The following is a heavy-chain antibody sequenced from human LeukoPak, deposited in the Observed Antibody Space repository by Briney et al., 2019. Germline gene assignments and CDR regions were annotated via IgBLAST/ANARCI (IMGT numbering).Heavy chain of an antibody. D-gene: IGHD6-19*01. V-gene: IGHV3-7*01. CDR3: ARDVWTGVAVSDY. CDR2: IKEDGSIQ. CDR1: GFTFSSYW. Sequence: GGSLRLSCVASGFTFSSYWMTWVRKAPGKGLEWMANIKEDGSIQYYLDSVRGRFTISRDNAKTSVYLQLNSLRADDTAVYYCARDVWTGVAVSDYWGQGTLVTVSS. J-gene: IGHJ4*02.